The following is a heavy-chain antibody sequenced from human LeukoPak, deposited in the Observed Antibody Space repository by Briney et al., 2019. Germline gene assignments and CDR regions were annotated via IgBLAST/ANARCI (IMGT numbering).Heavy chain of an antibody. CDR3: ARGDPTVTTKQNFDY. D-gene: IGHD4-17*01. V-gene: IGHV3-33*01. J-gene: IGHJ4*02. Sequence: GGSLRLSCAASGFIFSNYDMHWVRQAPGEGLEWVAVIWYDGSNKYYADSVKGRFTISRDNSKNTLYLQMNSLRVEDTAVYYCARGDPTVTTKQNFDYWGQGTLVTVSS. CDR1: GFIFSNYD. CDR2: IWYDGSNK.